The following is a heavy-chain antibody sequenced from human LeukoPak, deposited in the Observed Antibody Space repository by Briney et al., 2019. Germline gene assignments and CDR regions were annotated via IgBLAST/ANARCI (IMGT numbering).Heavy chain of an antibody. CDR3: AQEHSWGSSWYNLWGPYYYYGMDV. J-gene: IGHJ6*02. CDR2: MNPNSGNT. CDR1: GYTFTSYD. D-gene: IGHD6-13*01. V-gene: IGHV1-8*01. Sequence: ASVKVSCKASGYTFTSYDINWVRQATGQGLEWMGWMNPNSGNTGYAQKFQGRVTMTRNTSISTAYMELSSLRSEDTAVYYCAQEHSWGSSWYNLWGPYYYYGMDVWGQGTTVTVSS.